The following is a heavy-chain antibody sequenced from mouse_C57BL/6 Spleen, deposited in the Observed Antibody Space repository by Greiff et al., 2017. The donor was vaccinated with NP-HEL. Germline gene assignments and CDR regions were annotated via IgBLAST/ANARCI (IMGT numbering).Heavy chain of an antibody. Sequence: QVQLKESGAELMKPGASVKLSCKATGYTFTGYWIEWVKQRPGHGLEWIGEILPGSGSTNYNEKFKGKATFTADTSSNTAYMQLSSLTTEDSAIYYCARAITTVVATDAYWGQGTLVTVSA. CDR1: GYTFTGYW. CDR2: ILPGSGST. J-gene: IGHJ3*01. D-gene: IGHD1-1*01. CDR3: ARAITTVVATDAY. V-gene: IGHV1-9*01.